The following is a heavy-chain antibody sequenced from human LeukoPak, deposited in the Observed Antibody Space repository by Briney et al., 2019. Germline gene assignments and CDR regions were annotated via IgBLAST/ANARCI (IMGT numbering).Heavy chain of an antibody. V-gene: IGHV1-2*02. CDR3: ARSSGVVINLDY. J-gene: IGHJ4*02. CDR2: INPNSGGT. D-gene: IGHD3-3*01. CDR1: GYTFTGYY. Sequence: GASVKVSCEASGYTFTGYYMHWVRQAPGQGLEWMGWINPNSGGTNYAQKFQGRVTMTRDASISTAYMELSRLRSDDTAVYYCARSSGVVINLDYWGQGTLVTVSS.